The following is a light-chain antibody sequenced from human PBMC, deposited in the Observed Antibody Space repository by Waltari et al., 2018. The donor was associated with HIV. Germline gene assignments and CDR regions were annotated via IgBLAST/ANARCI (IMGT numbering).Light chain of an antibody. CDR3: SSYAGSNNPYV. J-gene: IGLJ1*01. CDR1: SSDVGGYDY. CDR2: GVN. Sequence: QSALTQPPSASGSPGQSVTISCTGTSSDVGGYDYVSWYQHHPGKAPKLMIYGVNKRPSGVPDRFSGSKSANTASLTVSGLQAEDEADYYCSSYAGSNNPYVFGTGTKVTVL. V-gene: IGLV2-8*01.